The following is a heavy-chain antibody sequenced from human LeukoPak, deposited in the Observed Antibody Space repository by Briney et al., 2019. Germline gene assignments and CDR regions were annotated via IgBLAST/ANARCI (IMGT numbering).Heavy chain of an antibody. D-gene: IGHD4-17*01. CDR3: AKTYADATFDY. Sequence: GGSLRLSCTASGFTSSSYLMSWVRQAPGKGLEWVSTISGSGSRTYYADSVKGRFTISRDNSENTLYLQLNSLRAEDAALYYCAKTYADATFDYWGQGNLVTVSS. CDR2: ISGSGSRT. V-gene: IGHV3-23*01. CDR1: GFTSSSYL. J-gene: IGHJ4*02.